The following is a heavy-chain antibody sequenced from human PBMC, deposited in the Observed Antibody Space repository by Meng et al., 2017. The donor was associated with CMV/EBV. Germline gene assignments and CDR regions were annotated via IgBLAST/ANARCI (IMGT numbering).Heavy chain of an antibody. CDR3: ARGFRYSSSWLFQHDY. CDR1: GGTFSSYA. CDR2: IIPIFGTA. D-gene: IGHD6-13*01. V-gene: IGHV1-69*05. J-gene: IGHJ4*02. Sequence: SVKVSCKASGGTFSSYAISWVRQAPGQGLEWMGGIIPIFGTANYAQKFQGRVTITTDESTSTAYMELSSLRSEDTAVYYCARGFRYSSSWLFQHDYWGQGTLVTVSS.